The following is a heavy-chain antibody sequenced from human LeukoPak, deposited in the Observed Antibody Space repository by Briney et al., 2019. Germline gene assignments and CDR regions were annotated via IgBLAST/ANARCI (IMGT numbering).Heavy chain of an antibody. CDR1: GYTLSTHA. J-gene: IGHJ6*03. CDR3: ARGVVHGYYYYMDV. V-gene: IGHV1-69*13. Sequence: SVKVSCKASGYTLSTHAITWVRQAPGQGLEWMVGIILFFGRPNYAQKFQGRVTITADESASTAYMELSDLTSDDTAIYYCARGVVHGYYYYMDVWGKGTTVTVSS. D-gene: IGHD3-16*02. CDR2: IILFFGRP.